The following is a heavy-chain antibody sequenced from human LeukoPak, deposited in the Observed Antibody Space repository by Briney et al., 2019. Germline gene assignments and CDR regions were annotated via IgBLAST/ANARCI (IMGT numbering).Heavy chain of an antibody. CDR1: GFVFRSYG. CDR3: AKNRGVLRNFDCYDY. Sequence: GGSLRLSCAVSGFVFRSYGMSWVRQAPGKGLEWVSAISGSGDSTYYADSVKGRFTISRDNSKNTLYLQVNSLRAEDTAIYYCAKNRGVLRNFDCYDYWGQGTLVTVSS. V-gene: IGHV3-23*01. CDR2: ISGSGDST. D-gene: IGHD3-9*01. J-gene: IGHJ4*02.